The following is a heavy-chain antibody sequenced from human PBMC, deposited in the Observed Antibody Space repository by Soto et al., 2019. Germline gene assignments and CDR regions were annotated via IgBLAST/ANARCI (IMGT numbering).Heavy chain of an antibody. CDR2: IIPILGIA. Sequence: QVQLVQSGAEVKKPGSSVKVSCKASGGTFSSYTISWVRQAPGQGLEWMGRIIPILGIANYAQKFQGRVTITADKSTXXAXMXRSSLRSEDTAVYYWARGRPSVWFGETYCYYYGMDVWGQGTTVTVSS. V-gene: IGHV1-69*02. CDR1: GGTFSSYT. CDR3: ARGRPSVWFGETYCYYYGMDV. D-gene: IGHD3-10*01. J-gene: IGHJ6*02.